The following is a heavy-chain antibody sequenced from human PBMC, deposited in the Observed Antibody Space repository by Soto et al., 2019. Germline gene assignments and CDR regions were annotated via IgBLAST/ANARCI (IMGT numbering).Heavy chain of an antibody. CDR1: GYTXTSYD. D-gene: IGHD3-3*01. Sequence: ASVKVXCKASGYTXTSYDINWVRQSTGQGLEWMGWMNPNSGNTGYAQKFQGRVTMTRNTSISTAYMELSSLRSEDTAVYYCARASTYYDFWSGYYGRYYYYYYMDVWGKGTTVTVSS. CDR3: ARASTYYDFWSGYYGRYYYYYYMDV. CDR2: MNPNSGNT. J-gene: IGHJ6*03. V-gene: IGHV1-8*01.